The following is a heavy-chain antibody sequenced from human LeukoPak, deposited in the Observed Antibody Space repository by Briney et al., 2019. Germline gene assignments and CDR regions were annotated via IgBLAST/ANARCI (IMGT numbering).Heavy chain of an antibody. CDR2: IYYSGST. J-gene: IGHJ4*02. V-gene: IGHV4-39*01. Sequence: PSETLSLTCTVSGGSISSSSYYWGWIRQPPGKGLEWIGSIYYSGSTYYNPSLKSRVTISVDTSKNQFSLKLSSVTAADTAVYYCARRGYQRPFDYWRQETLVTVSS. CDR3: ARRGYQRPFDY. D-gene: IGHD3-3*01. CDR1: GGSISSSSYY.